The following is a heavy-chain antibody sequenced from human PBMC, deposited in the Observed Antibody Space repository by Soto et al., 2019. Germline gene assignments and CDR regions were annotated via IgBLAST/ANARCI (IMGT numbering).Heavy chain of an antibody. V-gene: IGHV3-49*03. Sequence: GGSLRLSCTTSGFTFGDYAMGWFREAPGKGLEWVSFIRAKAYGGATAYAASVKGRFTISRDDSRNIAYLQMVSLITEDTGVYYCSKDLICREGDFDSWGQGTPVTVSS. CDR3: SKDLICREGDFDS. CDR2: IRAKAYGGAT. J-gene: IGHJ4*02. CDR1: GFTFGDYA.